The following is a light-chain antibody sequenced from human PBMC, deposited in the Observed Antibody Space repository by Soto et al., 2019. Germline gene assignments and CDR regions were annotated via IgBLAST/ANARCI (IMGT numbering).Light chain of an antibody. J-gene: IGLJ1*01. CDR2: DVN. CDR3: TSYTASAPFYV. Sequence: QSVLTQPASVSGSPGQSITISCTGATTDVDGYDYVSWYQQHPGQAPKLMIFDVNNRPSGVSGRFSGSKSGDTASLTISGFQAEDDGDYYCTSYTASAPFYVFGSGTKVTVL. CDR1: TTDVDGYDY. V-gene: IGLV2-14*03.